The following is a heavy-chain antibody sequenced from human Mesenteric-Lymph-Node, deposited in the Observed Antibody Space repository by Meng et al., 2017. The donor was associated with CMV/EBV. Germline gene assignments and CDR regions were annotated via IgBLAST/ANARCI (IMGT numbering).Heavy chain of an antibody. Sequence: ETLSLTCAASGFTFSNAWMSWVRQAPGKGLEWVGRIKSKTDGGTTDYAAPVKGRFTISRDDSKNTLYLQMNSLKTEDTAVYYCTTSNRGYFDYWGQGTLVTVSS. J-gene: IGHJ4*02. CDR3: TTSNRGYFDY. V-gene: IGHV3-15*01. D-gene: IGHD2/OR15-2a*01. CDR2: IKSKTDGGTT. CDR1: GFTFSNAW.